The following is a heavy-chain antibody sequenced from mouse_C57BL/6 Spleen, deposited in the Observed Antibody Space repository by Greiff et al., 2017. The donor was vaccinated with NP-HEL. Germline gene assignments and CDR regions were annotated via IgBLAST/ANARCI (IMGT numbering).Heavy chain of an antibody. V-gene: IGHV1-7*01. J-gene: IGHJ4*01. CDR3: ARPYYDYDAGLSMDY. CDR1: GYTFTSYW. CDR2: INPSSGYT. D-gene: IGHD2-4*01. Sequence: VHLVESGAELAKPGASVKLSCKASGYTFTSYWMHWVKQRPGQGLEWIGYINPSSGYTKYNQKFKDKATLTADKSSSTAYMQLSSLTYEDSAVYYCARPYYDYDAGLSMDYWGQGTSVTVSS.